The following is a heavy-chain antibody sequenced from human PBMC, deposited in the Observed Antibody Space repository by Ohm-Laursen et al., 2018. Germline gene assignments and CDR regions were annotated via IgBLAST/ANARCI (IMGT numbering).Heavy chain of an antibody. V-gene: IGHV3-11*01. Sequence: SLRLSCAASGFTFSDYYMGWIRQAPGKGLEWVSYISSSGSTIYYADSVKGRFTISRDNAKNSLYLQMNSLRAEDTAVYYCARNLYDSSGYPDAFDIWGQGTMVTVSS. CDR3: ARNLYDSSGYPDAFDI. CDR2: ISSSGSTI. CDR1: GFTFSDYY. D-gene: IGHD3-22*01. J-gene: IGHJ3*02.